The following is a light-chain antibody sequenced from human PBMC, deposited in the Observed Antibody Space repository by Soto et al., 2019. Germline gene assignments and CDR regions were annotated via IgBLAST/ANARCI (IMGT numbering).Light chain of an antibody. CDR3: QHLRT. J-gene: IGKJ5*01. CDR2: DAS. CDR1: ESINKD. V-gene: IGKV3-11*01. Sequence: SELTQSPGTLSLSPGERATLSCRSSESINKDLAWYQHKPGQSPRLLIDDASNRATGIPARFSGTGSGTDFTLTISSLEPEDFAVYYCQHLRTFGQGTRLEIK.